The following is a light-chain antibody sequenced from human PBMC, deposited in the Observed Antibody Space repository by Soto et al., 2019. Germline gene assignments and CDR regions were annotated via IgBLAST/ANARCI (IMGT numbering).Light chain of an antibody. V-gene: IGKV1-9*01. J-gene: IGKJ5*01. CDR3: QQLNSYPIT. Sequence: IQLTQYASSVPAAVGERSTMSSRASQGISSYLAWYQQKTGKAPKLLIYAASTLQSGVPSRFSGSGSGTDFTLTISSLQPEDFATYYCQQLNSYPITFGQGTRLEIK. CDR2: AAS. CDR1: QGISSY.